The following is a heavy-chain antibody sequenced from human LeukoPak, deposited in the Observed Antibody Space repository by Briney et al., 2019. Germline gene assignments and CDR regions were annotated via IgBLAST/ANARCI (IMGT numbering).Heavy chain of an antibody. Sequence: PSETLSLTCTVSGGSISSSSYYWGWIRQPPGKGLEWIGSIYYSGSTYYNPSLKSRVTISVDTSKNQFSLKLSSVTAADTAVYYCARRGALGYCSGGSCYGSPQMNWFDPWGQGILVTVSS. CDR3: ARRGALGYCSGGSCYGSPQMNWFDP. J-gene: IGHJ5*02. D-gene: IGHD2-15*01. CDR1: GGSISSSSYY. CDR2: IYYSGST. V-gene: IGHV4-39*01.